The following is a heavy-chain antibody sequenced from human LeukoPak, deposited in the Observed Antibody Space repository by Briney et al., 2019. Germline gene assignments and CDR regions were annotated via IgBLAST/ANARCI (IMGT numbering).Heavy chain of an antibody. CDR3: ARRPSFPSPPDY. CDR1: GYTFTNYY. V-gene: IGHV1-46*01. CDR2: INPDGGGT. J-gene: IGHJ4*02. Sequence: ASVKVPCKASGYTFTNYYLHWVRQAPGQGLEWMGIINPDGGGTNYAQGFQGRVTMTTDTSTSTVYMELSSLRSEDTAVYYCARRPSFPSPPDYWGQGTLVTVSS. D-gene: IGHD2-2*01.